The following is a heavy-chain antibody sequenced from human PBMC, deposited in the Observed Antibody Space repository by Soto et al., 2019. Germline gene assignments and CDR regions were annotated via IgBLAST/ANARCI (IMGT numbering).Heavy chain of an antibody. J-gene: IGHJ4*02. CDR3: VATYGDYLDY. V-gene: IGHV5-51*01. Sequence: GESLKISCQGSGYTFSNNWISWVRQMPGKGLEWMGIIYPGDSDSRYSPSFQGQVTISADKSISTAYLQWSSLKASDTAIYYCVATYGDYLDYWGQGTLVTVSS. D-gene: IGHD4-17*01. CDR1: GYTFSNNW. CDR2: IYPGDSDS.